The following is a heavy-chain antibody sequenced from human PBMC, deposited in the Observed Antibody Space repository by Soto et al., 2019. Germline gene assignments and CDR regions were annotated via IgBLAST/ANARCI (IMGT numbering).Heavy chain of an antibody. D-gene: IGHD2-2*01. J-gene: IGHJ6*02. CDR2: ISGSGGST. V-gene: IGHV3-23*01. Sequence: GGSLRLSCAASGFTFSSYAMSWVRQAPGKGLEWVSAISGSGGSTYYADSVKGRFTISRDNSKNTLYLQMNSLRAEDTAVYYCAKGPLGYCSSTSCYGDDGMDVWGQGTTVTVSS. CDR1: GFTFSSYA. CDR3: AKGPLGYCSSTSCYGDDGMDV.